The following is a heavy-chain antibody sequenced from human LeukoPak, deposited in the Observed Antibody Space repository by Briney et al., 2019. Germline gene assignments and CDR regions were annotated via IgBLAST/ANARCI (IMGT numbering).Heavy chain of an antibody. J-gene: IGHJ6*02. Sequence: QPGGSLRLSCAASGFTFSAYAXSWVRQAPXXGXXWXXAISXXGSXTDYADSVKGRFTISRDNAKNSLYLQMNSLRAEDTAVYYCARPGAGGTSYNYYYYGMDVWGQGTAVTVSS. CDR1: GFTFSAYA. CDR2: ISXXGSXT. D-gene: IGHD3-16*01. CDR3: ARPGAGGTSYNYYYYGMDV. V-gene: IGHV3-23*01.